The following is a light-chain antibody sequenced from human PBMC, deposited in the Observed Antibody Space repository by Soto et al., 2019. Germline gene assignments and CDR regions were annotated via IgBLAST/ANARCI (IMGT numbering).Light chain of an antibody. CDR3: KQYNSSPT. CDR1: QSISSW. Sequence: DIQMTQSPSTLSASVGDRVTITCRASQSISSWLAWYQQKPGKAPKLLIYKASSLESGVPSRFSGSRSGTEFTHTISSLQTDDFATYYCKQYNSSPTFGQGTKVEIK. J-gene: IGKJ1*01. V-gene: IGKV1-5*03. CDR2: KAS.